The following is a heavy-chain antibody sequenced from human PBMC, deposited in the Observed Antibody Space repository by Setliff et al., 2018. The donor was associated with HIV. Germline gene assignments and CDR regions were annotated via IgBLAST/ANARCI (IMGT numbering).Heavy chain of an antibody. D-gene: IGHD3-16*01. J-gene: IGHJ6*02. CDR1: GGSISSHY. CDR3: ARHNVITYGGLLFDYYYYGLDV. V-gene: IGHV4-59*11. Sequence: SETLSLTCTVSGGSISSHYWSWVRQPPGKGLEWIGSVYYSGSTNYNPSLKSRITISLDTSKSQFSLKLGSVTAADTAAYYCARHNVITYGGLLFDYYYYGLDVWGHGTTVTVSS. CDR2: VYYSGST.